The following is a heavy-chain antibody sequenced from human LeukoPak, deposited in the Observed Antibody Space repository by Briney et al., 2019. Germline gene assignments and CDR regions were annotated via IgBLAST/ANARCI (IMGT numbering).Heavy chain of an antibody. CDR2: INSDGSST. CDR1: GFTFSSYW. D-gene: IGHD3-22*01. CDR3: TTDLFRALYYYDSSGIPRRLDY. Sequence: PGGSLRLSCAASGFTFSSYWMHWVRQAPGKGLVWVSRINSDGSSTTYADSVKGRFTISRDNAKNTLYLQMNSLRAEDTAVYYCTTDLFRALYYYDSSGIPRRLDYWGQGTLVTVSS. J-gene: IGHJ4*02. V-gene: IGHV3-74*01.